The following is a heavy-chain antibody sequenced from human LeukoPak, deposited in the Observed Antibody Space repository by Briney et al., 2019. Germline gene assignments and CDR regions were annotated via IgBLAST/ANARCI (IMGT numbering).Heavy chain of an antibody. Sequence: ASVKVSCKTSGYTFSDYYMHWVRQAPRQGLEWMGWINPNSGGTNYAQKFQGRVTMTRDTSMSTAYMELSRLGSDDTAVYYCARDFSYYGSGNNNWFDPWGQGTLVAVSS. CDR2: INPNSGGT. CDR1: GYTFSDYY. D-gene: IGHD3-10*01. V-gene: IGHV1-2*02. CDR3: ARDFSYYGSGNNNWFDP. J-gene: IGHJ5*02.